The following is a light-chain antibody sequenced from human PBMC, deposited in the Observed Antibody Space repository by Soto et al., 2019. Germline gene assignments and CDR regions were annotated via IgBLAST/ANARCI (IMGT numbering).Light chain of an antibody. Sequence: QSVLTQPPSVSGAPGQRVTISCTGRSSNIGAGYDVHWYQQLPGTAPKLLIYGNSNRPSGVPDRFSGSKSGTSASLAITGLQAEDEADYYCQSYDSSLSGVVFGGGTKFTVL. CDR3: QSYDSSLSGVV. CDR1: SSNIGAGYD. CDR2: GNS. V-gene: IGLV1-40*01. J-gene: IGLJ2*01.